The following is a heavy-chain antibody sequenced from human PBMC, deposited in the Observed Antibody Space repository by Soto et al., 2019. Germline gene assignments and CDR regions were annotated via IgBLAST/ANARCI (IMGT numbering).Heavy chain of an antibody. V-gene: IGHV4-38-2*01. CDR3: ARVAYGNDFDI. D-gene: IGHD3-16*01. Sequence: PSETLSLTCAVSNYSITSGSFWGWLRQPPGKGLEWIGSIFHSGVTYYTPSLKSRVAISVDTSKNQFSLMLTSVTATDTATYYCARVAYGNDFDIRGHGTTVTVSS. J-gene: IGHJ3*02. CDR2: IFHSGVT. CDR1: NYSITSGSF.